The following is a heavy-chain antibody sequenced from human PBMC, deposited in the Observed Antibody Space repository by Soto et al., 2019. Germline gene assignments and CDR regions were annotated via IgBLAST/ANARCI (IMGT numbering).Heavy chain of an antibody. V-gene: IGHV4-59*08. CDR3: ARRYGGAFDI. CDR2: IYYSGST. D-gene: IGHD4-17*01. Sequence: XXTLSLPFTVSGGSISSYYWRWIRQPPGKGLEWIGYIYYSGSTNYNPSLKSRVTISVDTSKNQFSLKLSSVTAADTAVYYCARRYGGAFDIWGQGTMVTVSS. CDR1: GGSISSYY. J-gene: IGHJ3*02.